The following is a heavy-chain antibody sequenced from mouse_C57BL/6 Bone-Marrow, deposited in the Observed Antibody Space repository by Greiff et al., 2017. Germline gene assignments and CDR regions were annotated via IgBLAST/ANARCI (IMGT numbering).Heavy chain of an antibody. CDR1: GFTFSDYG. J-gene: IGHJ3*01. V-gene: IGHV5-17*01. D-gene: IGHD2-1*01. CDR2: ISSGSSTI. Sequence: EVMLVESGGGLVKPGGSLKLSCAASGFTFSDYGMHWVRQAPEKGLEWVAYISSGSSTIYYADTVKGRFTISRDNAKNTLFLQMTSLRSEDTAMYYCASDGNFEGFAYWGQGTLVTVSA. CDR3: ASDGNFEGFAY.